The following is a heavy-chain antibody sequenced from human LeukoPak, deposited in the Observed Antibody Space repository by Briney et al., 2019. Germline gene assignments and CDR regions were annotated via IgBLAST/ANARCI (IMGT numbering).Heavy chain of an antibody. CDR1: GFTFSSYS. J-gene: IGHJ4*02. Sequence: GGSLRLSCAASGFTFSSYSMSWVRQAPGKGLEWVANIKQDGSEKYYVDSVKGRFTISRDNAKNSLYLQMNSLRAEDTAVYYCARHGVVVAAAGTGKGPVWWPVDYWGQGTLVTVSS. CDR3: ARHGVVVAAAGTGKGPVWWPVDY. CDR2: IKQDGSEK. V-gene: IGHV3-7*01. D-gene: IGHD6-13*01.